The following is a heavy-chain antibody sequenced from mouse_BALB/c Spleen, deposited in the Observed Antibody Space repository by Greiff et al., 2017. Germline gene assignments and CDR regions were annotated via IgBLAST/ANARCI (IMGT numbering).Heavy chain of an antibody. CDR3: NAFVCGNGGDYAMDY. Sequence: VQLKESGAELVRSGASVKLSCTASGFNIKDYYMPWVKQRPEQGLEWIGWIDPENGDTEYAPKFQGKATMTADTSSNTAYPQLSSLTSEDTAAYDCNAFVCGNGGDYAMDYWGQGTSVTVSS. CDR2: IDPENGDT. CDR1: GFNIKDYY. J-gene: IGHJ4*01. D-gene: IGHD2-1*01. V-gene: IGHV14-4*02.